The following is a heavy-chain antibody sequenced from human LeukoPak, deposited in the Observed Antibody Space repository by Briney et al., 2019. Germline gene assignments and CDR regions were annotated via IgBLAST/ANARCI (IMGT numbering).Heavy chain of an antibody. V-gene: IGHV1-2*02. CDR2: TNPNSGGT. D-gene: IGHD3-10*01. CDR1: GYTFTGYY. J-gene: IGHJ4*02. Sequence: ASVKVSCKASGYTFTGYYMHWVRQAPGQGLEWMGWTNPNSGGTNYAQKFQGRVTMTRDTSISTAYMEVSRLKSDDTAVYYCTTDRYYYGSGSSDYWGQGTLVTVSS. CDR3: TTDRYYYGSGSSDY.